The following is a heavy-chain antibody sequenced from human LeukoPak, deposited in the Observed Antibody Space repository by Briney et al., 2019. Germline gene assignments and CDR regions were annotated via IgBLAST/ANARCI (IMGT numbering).Heavy chain of an antibody. J-gene: IGHJ5*02. Sequence: SETLSLTCTVSGGSISSGDYYWSWIRQPAGKGLEWIGCIYTSGSTNYNPSLKSRVTMSVDTSKNQCSLKLTSVTAADTAVYYCARHYGSGMDYFDPWGQGTLVTVSS. V-gene: IGHV4-61*02. CDR1: GGSISSGDYY. CDR3: ARHYGSGMDYFDP. CDR2: IYTSGST. D-gene: IGHD3-10*01.